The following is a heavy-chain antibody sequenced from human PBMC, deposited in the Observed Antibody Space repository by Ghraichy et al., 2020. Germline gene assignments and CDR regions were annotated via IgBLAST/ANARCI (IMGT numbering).Heavy chain of an antibody. CDR2: ISSSGSTI. CDR1: GFTFSDYY. CDR3: ARDHYDFWSGYYTSYYYYGMDV. Sequence: GESLNISCAASGFTFSDYYMSWIRQAPGKGLEWVSYISSSGSTIYYADSVKGRFTISRDNAKNSLYLQMNSLRAEDTAVYYCARDHYDFWSGYYTSYYYYGMDVWGQGTTVTVSS. J-gene: IGHJ6*02. V-gene: IGHV3-11*01. D-gene: IGHD3-3*01.